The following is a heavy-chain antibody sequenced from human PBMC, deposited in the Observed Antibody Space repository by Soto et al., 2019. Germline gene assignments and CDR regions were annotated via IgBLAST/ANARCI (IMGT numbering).Heavy chain of an antibody. J-gene: IGHJ4*02. CDR2: IHGGGNSA. CDR3: AKNMGRVTTSWHFDY. Sequence: EVQLLESGGALVQPGRSLRLSCAASGFTFSGYAMSWVRQAPGKGLEWVSVIHGGGNSAYYADSVKGRFTNSRDNSKNTLYLQMSSLRGEDTAVYYCAKNMGRVTTSWHFDYWGQGTLVTVSS. CDR1: GFTFSGYA. D-gene: IGHD3-10*01. V-gene: IGHV3-23*01.